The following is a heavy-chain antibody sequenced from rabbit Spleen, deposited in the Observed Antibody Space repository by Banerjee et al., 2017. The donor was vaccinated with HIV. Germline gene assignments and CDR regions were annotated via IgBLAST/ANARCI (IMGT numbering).Heavy chain of an antibody. CDR1: GFDLSSSYF. Sequence: QSLQESGGDLVKPGASLTLTCTASGFDLSSSYFMCWVRQAPGKGLEWIACIYTSRDYRYYANWAKGRFTISKTSSTTVTLQMTSLTAADTATYFCARADNGGSYSHVLRLWGPGTLVTVS. V-gene: IGHV1S40*01. J-gene: IGHJ6*01. CDR2: IYTSRDYR. CDR3: ARADNGGSYSHVLRL. D-gene: IGHD8-1*01.